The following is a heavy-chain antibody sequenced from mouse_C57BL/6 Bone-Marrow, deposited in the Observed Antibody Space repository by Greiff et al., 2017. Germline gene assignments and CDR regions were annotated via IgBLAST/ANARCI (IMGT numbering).Heavy chain of an antibody. CDR1: GFTFSSYT. D-gene: IGHD2-1*01. CDR3: ARRAGNYRYFDV. CDR2: ISGGGGNT. Sequence: EVKVVESGGGLVKPGGSLKLSCAASGFTFSSYTMSWVRQTPEKRLEWVATISGGGGNTYYPDSVKGRFTISRDNAKNTLYLQMSSLRSEDTALYCCARRAGNYRYFDVWGTGTTVTVSS. V-gene: IGHV5-9*01. J-gene: IGHJ1*03.